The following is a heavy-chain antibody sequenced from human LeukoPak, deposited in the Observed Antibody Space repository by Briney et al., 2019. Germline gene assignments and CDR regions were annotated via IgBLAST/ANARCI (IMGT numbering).Heavy chain of an antibody. V-gene: IGHV3-15*07. CDR3: AKTPIFGVVIHYFDY. Sequence: GGSLRLSCAVSGLTVSNVWMNWVRQAPGKGLEWVGRIKSKKDGGTTEFAAPVRGRFTISRDDSQNTLYLQMNSLRAEDTAVYYCAKTPIFGVVIHYFDYWGQGTLVTVSS. CDR2: IKSKKDGGTT. CDR1: GLTVSNVW. D-gene: IGHD3-3*01. J-gene: IGHJ4*02.